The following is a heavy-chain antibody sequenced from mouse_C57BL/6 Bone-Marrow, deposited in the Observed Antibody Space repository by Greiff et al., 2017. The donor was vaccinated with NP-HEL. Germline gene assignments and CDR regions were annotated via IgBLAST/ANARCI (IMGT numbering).Heavy chain of an antibody. CDR2: ISSGGDYI. Sequence: EVKVEESGEGLVKPGGSLKLSCAASGFTFSSYAMSWVRQTPEKRLEWVAYISSGGDYIYYADTVKGRFTISRDNARNTLYLQMSSLKSEDTAMYYCTRVGTTVGMDYWGQGTSVTVSS. CDR3: TRVGTTVGMDY. CDR1: GFTFSSYA. J-gene: IGHJ4*01. D-gene: IGHD1-1*01. V-gene: IGHV5-9-1*02.